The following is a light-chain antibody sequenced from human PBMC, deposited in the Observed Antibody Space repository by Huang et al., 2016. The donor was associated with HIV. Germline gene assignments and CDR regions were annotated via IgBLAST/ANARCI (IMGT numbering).Light chain of an antibody. J-gene: IGKJ1*01. CDR2: GAS. V-gene: IGKV3-15*01. CDR1: QNVSTN. CDR3: QHYDNWAPAT. Sequence: EIVMTQSPVTLSVSPGESATLSCRASQNVSTNLAWYQHKPGRAPRLLIYGASTRATSVPARCSASGSGTEFTLTVGGLRSDDFAVYYCQHYDNWAPATFGQGKSWNSN.